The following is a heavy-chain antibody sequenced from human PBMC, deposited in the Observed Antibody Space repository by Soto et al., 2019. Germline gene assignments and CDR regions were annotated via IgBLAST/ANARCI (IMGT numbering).Heavy chain of an antibody. J-gene: IGHJ2*01. CDR3: AKYLGYGIQGSIWWYFDL. D-gene: IGHD6-13*01. CDR1: GFTFSSYA. V-gene: IGHV3-23*01. Sequence: GGSLRLSCAASGFTFSSYAMSWVRQAPGKGLEWVSAISGSGGSTYYADSVKGRFTISRDNSKNTLYLQMNSLRAEDTAVYYCAKYLGYGIQGSIWWYFDLWGRGTLVTVSS. CDR2: ISGSGGST.